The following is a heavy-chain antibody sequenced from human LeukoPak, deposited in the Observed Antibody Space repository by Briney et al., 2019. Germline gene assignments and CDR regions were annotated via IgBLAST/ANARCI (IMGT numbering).Heavy chain of an antibody. Sequence: ASVKVSCKASGYTFSNYGIRWVRQAPGLGLEWMGWTSYNGKKNYAQKFQERVTMTTDTSTPTAYMELRSLESDDTAVYYCARHSGSGWQALGYWGQGTLVTVSS. J-gene: IGHJ4*02. D-gene: IGHD6-19*01. CDR3: ARHSGSGWQALGY. CDR2: TSYNGKK. CDR1: GYTFSNYG. V-gene: IGHV1-18*04.